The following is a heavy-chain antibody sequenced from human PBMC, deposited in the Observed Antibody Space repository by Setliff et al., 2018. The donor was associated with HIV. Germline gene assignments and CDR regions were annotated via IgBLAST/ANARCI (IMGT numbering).Heavy chain of an antibody. Sequence: GESLKLSCAASGFTVSSNYMSWVRQAPGKGLEWVSVIYSGGSTYYADSVRGRFTISRDNSKNTLYLPMNSLRAEDTAVYYCAREDCSGGSCLFAYWGQGTQVTVSS. CDR2: IYSGGST. CDR3: AREDCSGGSCLFAY. CDR1: GFTVSSNY. D-gene: IGHD2-15*01. J-gene: IGHJ4*02. V-gene: IGHV3-66*01.